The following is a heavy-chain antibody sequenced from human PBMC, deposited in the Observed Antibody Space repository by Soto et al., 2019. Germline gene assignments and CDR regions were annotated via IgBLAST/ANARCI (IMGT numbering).Heavy chain of an antibody. CDR3: ARSSVATTGENDY. CDR2: IIPILGIA. CDR1: GGTVSSYT. J-gene: IGHJ4*02. Sequence: SVKVSCKASGGTVSSYTISWVRQAPGQGLEWMGRIIPILGIANYAQKFQGRVTITADKSTSTAYMELSSLRSEDTAVSYCARSSVATTGENDYGGQGTLVTVSS. V-gene: IGHV1-69*02. D-gene: IGHD5-12*01.